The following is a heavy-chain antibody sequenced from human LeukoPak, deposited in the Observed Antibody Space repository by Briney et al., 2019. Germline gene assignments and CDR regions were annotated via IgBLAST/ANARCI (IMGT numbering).Heavy chain of an antibody. CDR3: ARGGQVGPQPGNWFDP. Sequence: ASMKVSCKASGYTFTSYDINWVRQATGQGLEWMGWMNPNSGNTGYAQKFQGRVTMTRDMSTSTVYMTLSSLKSEDTAVYYCARGGQVGPQPGNWFDPWGQGTLVTVSS. J-gene: IGHJ5*02. D-gene: IGHD2-2*01. CDR1: GYTFTSYD. V-gene: IGHV1-8*01. CDR2: MNPNSGNT.